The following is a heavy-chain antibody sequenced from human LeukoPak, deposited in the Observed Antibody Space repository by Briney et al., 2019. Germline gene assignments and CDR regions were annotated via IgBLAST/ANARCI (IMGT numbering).Heavy chain of an antibody. D-gene: IGHD6-6*01. J-gene: IGHJ6*02. CDR2: IYTGGKT. Sequence: SQTLSLTCTVSGDSTSDYYETWIRQPAGRGREWIGRIYTGGKTNYNPSPKSRVTISVDPSKKQPSLRLSSVTAADPAVYYCARSSIAVPSSALFRYYFYTMDVWGQGTTVTVSS. CDR1: GDSTSDYY. V-gene: IGHV4-4*07. CDR3: ARSSIAVPSSALFRYYFYTMDV.